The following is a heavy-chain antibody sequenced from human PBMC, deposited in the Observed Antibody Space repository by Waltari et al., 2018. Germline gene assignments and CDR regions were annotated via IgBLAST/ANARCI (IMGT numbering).Heavy chain of an antibody. CDR3: AREDPGYYYGMDV. D-gene: IGHD3-10*01. Sequence: QVQLQESGPGLVKPSETLSLTCAVSGYSISSGYYWGWIRQPPGKGLEGIGSIYHSGSTYYNPSLKCRVTISVDTSKNQFSLKLSSVTAADTAVYYCAREDPGYYYGMDVWGQGTTVTVSS. CDR1: GYSISSGYY. CDR2: IYHSGST. V-gene: IGHV4-38-2*02. J-gene: IGHJ6*02.